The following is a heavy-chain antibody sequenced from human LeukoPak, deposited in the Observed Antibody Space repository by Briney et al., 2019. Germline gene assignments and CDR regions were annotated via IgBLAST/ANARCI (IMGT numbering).Heavy chain of an antibody. CDR2: ISSTSIYK. CDR3: ARDPRTYCTNGICRDDYFDN. J-gene: IGHJ4*02. Sequence: GGSLRLSCAASGFTFSSYSMNWVRQAPGKGLEWVSSISSTSIYKYYADSVKGRFTISRDNAKDSLFLQMNSLRAEDTAIYYCARDPRTYCTNGICRDDYFDNWGQGTLVTVSS. D-gene: IGHD2-8*01. CDR1: GFTFSSYS. V-gene: IGHV3-21*01.